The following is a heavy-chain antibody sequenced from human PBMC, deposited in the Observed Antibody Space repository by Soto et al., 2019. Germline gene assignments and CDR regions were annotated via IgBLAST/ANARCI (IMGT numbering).Heavy chain of an antibody. V-gene: IGHV3-7*01. CDR2: IKQDGSEK. CDR3: ARDHKVITPSLGYYYYGMDV. J-gene: IGHJ6*02. Sequence: LKISCAASGFTFSSYWMSWVRQAPGKGLEWVANIKQDGSEKYYVDSVKGRFTISRDNAKNSLYLQMNSLRAEDTAVYYCARDHKVITPSLGYYYYGMDVWGQGTTVTVSS. CDR1: GFTFSSYW.